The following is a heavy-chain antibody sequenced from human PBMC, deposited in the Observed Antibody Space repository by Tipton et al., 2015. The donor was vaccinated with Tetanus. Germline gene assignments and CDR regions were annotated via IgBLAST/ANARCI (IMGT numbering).Heavy chain of an antibody. CDR2: INPSGGRT. J-gene: IGHJ3*02. CDR1: GYTFTSYF. CDR3: ASWSQVESFDI. V-gene: IGHV1-46*01. D-gene: IGHD3-3*01. Sequence: QSGPEVKKPGASVNVSCKASGYTFTSYFMQWVRRAPGQGLEWMGIINPSGGRTNYVQKFQGRLTMTRDKSTSTVYMELSSLRSEDTAVYYCASWSQVESFDIWGQGTMVTVSS.